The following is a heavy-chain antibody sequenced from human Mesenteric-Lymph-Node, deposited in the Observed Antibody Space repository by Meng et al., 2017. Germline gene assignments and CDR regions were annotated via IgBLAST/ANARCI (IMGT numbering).Heavy chain of an antibody. CDR1: GFTFSSYE. D-gene: IGHD4-17*01. J-gene: IGHJ4*02. V-gene: IGHV3-48*03. CDR2: ISSSGSTI. CDR3: AKGTMSTGLFDY. Sequence: GESLKISCAASGFTFSSYEMNWVRQAPGKGLEWVSYISSSGSTIYYADSVKGRFTISRDNSKNTLNVQMNSLRAEDTAVYYCAKGTMSTGLFDYWGQGTLVTVSS.